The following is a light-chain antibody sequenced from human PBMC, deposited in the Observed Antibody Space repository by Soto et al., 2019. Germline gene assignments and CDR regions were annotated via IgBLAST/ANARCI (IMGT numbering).Light chain of an antibody. V-gene: IGKV1-5*03. CDR1: ESISSW. CDR2: QAS. J-gene: IGKJ5*01. Sequence: DIQMTQSPSTLSASVGDRVTITCRASESISSWLAWYQQKPWKAPKLLIYQASALEGGVPSRFRDSGSGTELTLTISSLQPDDFATYYCHQYQTHFPITCGQGTRLEIK. CDR3: HQYQTHFPIT.